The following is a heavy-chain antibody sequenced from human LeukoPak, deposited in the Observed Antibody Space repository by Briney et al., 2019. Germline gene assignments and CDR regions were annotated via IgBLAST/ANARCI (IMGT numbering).Heavy chain of an antibody. CDR1: GYTFTSYY. CDR2: INPSGGST. Sequence: ASVKVSCKASGYTFTSYYMHWVRQAPGQGLEWMGIINPSGGSTSYAQKFQGRVTMTGDTSTSTVYMELSSLRSEDTAVYYCAVLCIAAAPTAQPNPFDLWGRGTLVTVSS. V-gene: IGHV1-46*01. D-gene: IGHD6-13*01. CDR3: AVLCIAAAPTAQPNPFDL. J-gene: IGHJ2*01.